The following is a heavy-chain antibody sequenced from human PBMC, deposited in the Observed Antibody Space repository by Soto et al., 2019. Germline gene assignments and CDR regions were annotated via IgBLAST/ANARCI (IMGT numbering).Heavy chain of an antibody. D-gene: IGHD3-10*01. J-gene: IGHJ6*02. CDR2: IIPIFGTS. CDR1: GGTLSNYA. Sequence: QVQLVQSGAEVKKPGSSVKVSCKASGGTLSNYALSWVRQAPGQGFEWVGGIIPIFGTSNYAQNFQGRVTITADESTSTAYMELSSLRSEDTAVYYCARGVRTGFYGMDVWGQGTTVTVSS. V-gene: IGHV1-69*01. CDR3: ARGVRTGFYGMDV.